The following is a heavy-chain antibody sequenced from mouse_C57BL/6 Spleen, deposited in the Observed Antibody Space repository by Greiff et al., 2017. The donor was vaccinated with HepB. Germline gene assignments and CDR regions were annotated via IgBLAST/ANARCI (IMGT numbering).Heavy chain of an antibody. CDR2: INPYNGGT. D-gene: IGHD1-1*01. J-gene: IGHJ3*01. CDR3: ARDYGSSPWFAY. V-gene: IGHV1-19*01. Sequence: EVMLQQSGPVLVKPGASVKMSCKASGYTFTDYYMNWVKQSHGKRLEWIGVINPYNGGTSYNQKFKGKATLTVDKSSSTAYMELNSLTSEDSAVYYCARDYGSSPWFAYWGQGTLVTVSA. CDR1: GYTFTDYY.